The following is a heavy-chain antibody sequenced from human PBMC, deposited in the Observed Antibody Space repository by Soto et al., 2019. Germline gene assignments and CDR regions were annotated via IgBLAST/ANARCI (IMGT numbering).Heavy chain of an antibody. J-gene: IGHJ6*02. CDR3: ARVFARALDGNSGYYYYGMDV. D-gene: IGHD4-17*01. Sequence: GESLKISCKGSGYSFTSYWISWVRQMPGKGLEWMGRIDPSDSYTNYSPSFQGHVTISADKSISTAYLQWSSLKASDTAMYYCARVFARALDGNSGYYYYGMDVWGQGTTVTVSS. CDR1: GYSFTSYW. CDR2: IDPSDSYT. V-gene: IGHV5-10-1*01.